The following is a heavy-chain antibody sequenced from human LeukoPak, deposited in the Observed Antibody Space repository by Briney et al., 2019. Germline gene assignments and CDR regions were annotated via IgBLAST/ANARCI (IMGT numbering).Heavy chain of an antibody. CDR3: ARWDAHYHEGDNWFEP. D-gene: IGHD3-22*01. CDR1: GDSFSNYA. Sequence: SVKVSCKASGDSFSNYAIVWVRQAPGQGLEWLGGIVPGSHTTDYAERFQGRLIITADESTTTAYMELSSLTSEDTAMYYCARWDAHYHEGDNWFEPWGQGTLVTVSS. V-gene: IGHV1-69*13. CDR2: IVPGSHTT. J-gene: IGHJ5*02.